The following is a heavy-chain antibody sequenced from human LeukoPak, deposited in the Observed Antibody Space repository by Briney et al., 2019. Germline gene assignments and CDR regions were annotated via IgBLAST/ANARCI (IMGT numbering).Heavy chain of an antibody. CDR1: GFTFSDYY. CDR2: ISSSGSTI. J-gene: IGHJ3*02. Sequence: GGSLRLSCAASGFTFSDYYMSWIRQAPGKGLEWVSYISSSGSTIYYADSVKGRFTISRDNAKNSLYLQMNSLRAEDTAVYYCARVTSVAYCGGDCLGPDAFDIWGQGTMVTVSS. V-gene: IGHV3-11*04. CDR3: ARVTSVAYCGGDCLGPDAFDI. D-gene: IGHD2-21*01.